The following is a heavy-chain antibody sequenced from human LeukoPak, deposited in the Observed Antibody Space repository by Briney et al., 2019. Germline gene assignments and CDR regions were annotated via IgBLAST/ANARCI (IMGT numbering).Heavy chain of an antibody. V-gene: IGHV5-10-1*01. J-gene: IGHJ4*02. CDR2: IDPSDSYT. CDR1: GYRFTSYW. D-gene: IGHD6-19*01. Sequence: GESLKISCKGSGYRFTSYWISWVRQMHGKGLEWMGRIDPSDSYTNYSPSFQGHVTISADKSISTAYLQWSSLKASDTAMYYCARLFDSSGWSKDYWGQGTLVTVSS. CDR3: ARLFDSSGWSKDY.